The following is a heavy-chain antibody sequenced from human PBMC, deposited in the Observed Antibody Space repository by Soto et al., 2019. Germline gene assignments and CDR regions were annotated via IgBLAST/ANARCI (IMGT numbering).Heavy chain of an antibody. CDR3: TSNPYSGSNDVCYTSYIDY. D-gene: IGHD2-8*01. CDR2: ITRERDGGTI. J-gene: IGHJ4*02. CDR1: GFTVRRAW. Sequence: VQLVESGGGLVKPGGSLRLSCAASGFTVRRAWMSWVRQAPGKGLEWIGRITRERDGGTIDYAAPAEGRFTISRDDSKTTLYLQMRGLKTEETAVYYCTSNPYSGSNDVCYTSYIDYWGQGTLVTVSS. V-gene: IGHV3-15*01.